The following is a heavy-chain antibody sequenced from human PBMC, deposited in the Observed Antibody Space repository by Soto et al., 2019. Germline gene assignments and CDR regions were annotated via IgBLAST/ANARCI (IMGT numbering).Heavy chain of an antibody. CDR2: ISGGGGST. V-gene: IGHV3-23*01. D-gene: IGHD3-10*01. CDR1: GFTFSSYG. Sequence: EVQLLESGGGLVQPGGSLRLSCAASGFTFSSYGMSWVRQAPGKGLEWVSSISGGGGSTYYADSVKGWFTISRDNTKNTLYLQVSSLRAEDTAVYYCANRNYYGSGSYFPFDHWGQGTLVTVSS. CDR3: ANRNYYGSGSYFPFDH. J-gene: IGHJ4*02.